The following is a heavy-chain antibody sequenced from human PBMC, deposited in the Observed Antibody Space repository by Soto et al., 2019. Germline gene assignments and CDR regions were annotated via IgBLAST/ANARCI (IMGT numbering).Heavy chain of an antibody. CDR1: SDSVSSSNW. J-gene: IGHJ5*02. D-gene: IGHD1-1*01. CDR3: AGRGTTNWFDP. V-gene: IGHV4-4*02. CDR2: IYHSGST. Sequence: SETLSLTCAVSSDSVSSSNWWNWVRQPPGKGLEWIGEIYHSGSTNYNPSLKSRVTISVDKSKNQFSLNLSSVTAADTAVYYCAGRGTTNWFDPWGQGTLVTVSS.